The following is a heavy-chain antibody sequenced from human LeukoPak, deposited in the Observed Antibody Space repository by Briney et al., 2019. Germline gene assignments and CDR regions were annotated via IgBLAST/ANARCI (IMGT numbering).Heavy chain of an antibody. CDR1: GGSLSSYY. J-gene: IGHJ4*02. D-gene: IGHD3-22*01. CDR3: ARQGGYDSSGYYYLDY. V-gene: IGHV4-59*08. Sequence: SETLCLTCTDSGGSLSSYYWCWIRQPPGKGLEWIGYIYYSGSTNYNPSLKSRVTISVDTSKNQFSLKLSSVTAADTAVYYCARQGGYDSSGYYYLDYWGQGTLVTVSS. CDR2: IYYSGST.